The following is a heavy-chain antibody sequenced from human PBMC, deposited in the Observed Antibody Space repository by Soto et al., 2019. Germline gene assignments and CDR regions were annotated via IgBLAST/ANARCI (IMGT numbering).Heavy chain of an antibody. CDR1: GGSISSGGYS. Sequence: QLQLQESGSGLVKPSQTLSLTCAVSGGSISSGGYSWSWIRQPPGKGLEWIGYIYHSGSTYYNPSLKSRVTITVDRSKNQFSLKLSSVTAADTAVYYCARAYDCCGSTFDPWGQGTLVTVSS. D-gene: IGHD3-22*01. V-gene: IGHV4-30-2*01. CDR2: IYHSGST. J-gene: IGHJ5*02. CDR3: ARAYDCCGSTFDP.